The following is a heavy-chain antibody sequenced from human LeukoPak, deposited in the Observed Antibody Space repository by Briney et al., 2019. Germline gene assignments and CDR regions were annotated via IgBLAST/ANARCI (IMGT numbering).Heavy chain of an antibody. CDR1: GGSISSHY. CDR2: IYYSGST. CDR3: ARVIGYYDKGGGAFDI. D-gene: IGHD3-22*01. V-gene: IGHV4-59*11. J-gene: IGHJ3*02. Sequence: SETLSLTCTVSGGSISSHYWSWIRQPPGKGLEWIGYIYYSGSTNYNPPLKSRVTISVDTSKNQFSLKLSSVTAADTAVYYCARVIGYYDKGGGAFDIWGQGTMVTVSS.